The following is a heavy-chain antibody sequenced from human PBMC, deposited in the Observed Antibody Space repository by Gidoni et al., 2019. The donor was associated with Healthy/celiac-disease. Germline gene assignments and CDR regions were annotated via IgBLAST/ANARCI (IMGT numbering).Heavy chain of an antibody. CDR3: AKAGYCSSTSCYTGLELRKPDY. Sequence: EVQLLESGGGLVQPGGSLRLSCAASGFTVSSYAMSWVRQAPGKGLGWVSAISGSGGSTYYADSVKGRFTISRDNSKNTLYLQMNSLRAEDTAVYYCAKAGYCSSTSCYTGLELRKPDYWGQGTLVTVSS. CDR1: GFTVSSYA. V-gene: IGHV3-23*01. J-gene: IGHJ4*02. D-gene: IGHD2-2*02. CDR2: ISGSGGST.